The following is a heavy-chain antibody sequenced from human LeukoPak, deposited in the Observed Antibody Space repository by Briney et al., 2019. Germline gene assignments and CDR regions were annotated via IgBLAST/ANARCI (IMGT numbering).Heavy chain of an antibody. CDR3: ARGESWNALNY. Sequence: SETLSLTCTVSGYSISSGYYWGWIRQPPGKGLEWIGSIHHSGSTNYIPSLKSRVTISVDKSKNQFSLKLSSVTAADTAVYYCARGESWNALNYWGQGTLVTVSS. CDR2: IHHSGST. CDR1: GYSISSGYY. J-gene: IGHJ4*02. V-gene: IGHV4-38-2*02. D-gene: IGHD1-1*01.